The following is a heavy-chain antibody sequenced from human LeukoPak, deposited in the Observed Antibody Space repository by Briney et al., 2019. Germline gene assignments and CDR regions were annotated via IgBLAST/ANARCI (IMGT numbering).Heavy chain of an antibody. CDR1: GGSFSGYY. D-gene: IGHD2-2*02. CDR3: ARARGPPVPAAIRYGMDV. CDR2: INHSGST. J-gene: IGHJ6*02. Sequence: SETLSLTCAVYGGSFSGYYWSWIRQPPGKGLEWIGEINHSGSTNYNPSLKSRVTISVDTSKNQFSLKLSSVTAADTAVYYCARARGPPVPAAIRYGMDVWGQGTTVTVSS. V-gene: IGHV4-34*01.